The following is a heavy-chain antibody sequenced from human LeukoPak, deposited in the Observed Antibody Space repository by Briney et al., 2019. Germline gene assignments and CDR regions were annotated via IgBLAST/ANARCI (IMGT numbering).Heavy chain of an antibody. CDR2: INPNSGGT. CDR1: GYTFTSYG. CDR3: ARLPKRWLQQSAGSYFDY. V-gene: IGHV1-2*02. Sequence: EASVKVSCKASGYTFTSYGISWVRQAPGQGLEWMGWINPNSGGTNYAQKFQGRVTMTRDTSISTAYMDLRSLRSDDTAVYYCARLPKRWLQQSAGSYFDYWGQGTLVTVSS. J-gene: IGHJ4*02. D-gene: IGHD5-24*01.